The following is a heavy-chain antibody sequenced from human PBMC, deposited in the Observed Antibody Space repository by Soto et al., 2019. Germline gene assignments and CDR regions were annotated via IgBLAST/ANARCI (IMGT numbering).Heavy chain of an antibody. D-gene: IGHD3-10*01. Sequence: ASVKVSCKASGGTFSSYAISWVRQAPGQGLEWMGGIIPIFGTANYAQKFQGRVTITADESTSTAYIELSSLRSEDTAVYYCAREDDTMVRGVITDYYYYGMDVWGQGTTVTVSS. CDR2: IIPIFGTA. V-gene: IGHV1-69*13. J-gene: IGHJ6*02. CDR1: GGTFSSYA. CDR3: AREDDTMVRGVITDYYYYGMDV.